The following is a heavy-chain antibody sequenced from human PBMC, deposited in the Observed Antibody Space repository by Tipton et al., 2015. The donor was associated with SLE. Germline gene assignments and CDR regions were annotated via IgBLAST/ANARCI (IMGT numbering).Heavy chain of an antibody. J-gene: IGHJ3*02. D-gene: IGHD3-22*01. V-gene: IGHV3-7*01. Sequence: SLRLSCAASGFTFSSYWMSWVRPAPGKGLEWVANIKQDGSEKYYVDSVKGRFTISRDNAKNSLYLQMNSLRAEDTAVYYCARKSREVTYYYDSSGAFDIWGQGTMVTVSS. CDR2: IKQDGSEK. CDR1: GFTFSSYW. CDR3: ARKSREVTYYYDSSGAFDI.